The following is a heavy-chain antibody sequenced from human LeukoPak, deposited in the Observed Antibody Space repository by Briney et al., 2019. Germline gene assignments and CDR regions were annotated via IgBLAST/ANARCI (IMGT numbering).Heavy chain of an antibody. J-gene: IGHJ4*02. CDR3: AKDRGSKGKDYFDY. Sequence: GGSLRLSCAASGFTFSSYSMNWVRQAPGKGLEWVSSISSSSSYIYYADSVKGRFTISRDNSKNTLYLQMNSLRAEDTAVYYCAKDRGSKGKDYFDYWGQGTLVTVSS. CDR2: ISSSSSYI. D-gene: IGHD2-2*01. CDR1: GFTFSSYS. V-gene: IGHV3-21*04.